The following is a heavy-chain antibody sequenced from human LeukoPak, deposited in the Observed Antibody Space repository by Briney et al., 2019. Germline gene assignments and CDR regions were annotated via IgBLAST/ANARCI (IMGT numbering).Heavy chain of an antibody. CDR1: GYTFTSYA. CDR2: INAGNGNT. V-gene: IGHV1-3*03. D-gene: IGHD3-3*01. Sequence: GASVKVSCKASGYTFTSYAMHWVRRASGQRLEWMGWINAGNGNTKYSQEFQGRVTITRDTSASTAYMELSSLRSEDMAVYYCAREDYDFWSGYLAIDPWGREPWSPSPQ. CDR3: AREDYDFWSGYLAIDP. J-gene: IGHJ5*02.